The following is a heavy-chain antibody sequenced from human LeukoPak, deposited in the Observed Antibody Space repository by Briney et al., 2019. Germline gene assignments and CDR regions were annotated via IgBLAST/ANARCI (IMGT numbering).Heavy chain of an antibody. J-gene: IGHJ5*02. Sequence: KASETLSLTCAVYGGSFSGYYWSWIRQPPGKGLEWIGSIYDSGSTYYNPSLKSRVTISVDTSKNQFSLKLNSVTAADTAVYYCARHYGPWGQGTLVTVSS. CDR2: IYDSGST. V-gene: IGHV4-34*01. D-gene: IGHD3-16*01. CDR3: ARHYGP. CDR1: GGSFSGYY.